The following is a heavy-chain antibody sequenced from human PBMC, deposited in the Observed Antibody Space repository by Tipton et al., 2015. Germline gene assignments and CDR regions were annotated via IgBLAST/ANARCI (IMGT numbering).Heavy chain of an antibody. J-gene: IGHJ6*02. CDR2: IRYSGGT. CDR1: GTSLSGFY. CDR3: ARENAYYYGMDV. Sequence: TLSLTCTVSGTSLSGFYWTWIRQPPGKGLEWIGYIRYSGGTNYKPSLRGRVGISLDMSKNQFSLKLRSVTAADTAMYFCARENAYYYGMDVWGQGTTVPVSS. V-gene: IGHV4-59*01. D-gene: IGHD1-1*01.